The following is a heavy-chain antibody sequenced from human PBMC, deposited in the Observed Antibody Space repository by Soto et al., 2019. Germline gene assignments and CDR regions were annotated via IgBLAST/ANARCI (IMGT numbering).Heavy chain of an antibody. D-gene: IGHD1-1*01. V-gene: IGHV2-5*02. CDR3: AHSSRGSGGNEHLLGY. J-gene: IGHJ4*02. CDR2: VYWDDDR. Sequence: QITLKESGPALVRPTQTLTLTCTFSGFSLITRGVGVGWVRQPPGKAPEWLALVYWDDDRRYRPSLKSRLTITKDTSKNQVVLKMTAMGPVDTATYYCAHSSRGSGGNEHLLGYWGPGTLVTVSA. CDR1: GFSLITRGVG.